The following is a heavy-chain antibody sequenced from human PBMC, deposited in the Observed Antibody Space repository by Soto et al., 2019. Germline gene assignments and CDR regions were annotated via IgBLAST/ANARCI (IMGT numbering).Heavy chain of an antibody. CDR2: IYHSGST. J-gene: IGHJ6*02. CDR3: ARDTYYYDSSGEGGGMDV. D-gene: IGHD3-22*01. CDR1: GGSISSGGYS. V-gene: IGHV4-30-2*01. Sequence: SETLSLTCAVSGGSISSGGYSWIWIRQPPGKGLEWIGYIYHSGSTYYNPSLKSRVTISVDRSKNQFSLKLSSVTAADTAVYYCARDTYYYDSSGEGGGMDVWGQGTTVTVSS.